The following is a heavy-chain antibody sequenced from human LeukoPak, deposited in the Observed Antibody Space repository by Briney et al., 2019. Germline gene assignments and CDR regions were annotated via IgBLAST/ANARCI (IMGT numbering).Heavy chain of an antibody. CDR2: INPNSGGT. V-gene: IGHV1-2*02. Sequence: GASVKVSCKASGCTFTGYYMHWVRQAPGQGLEWMGWINPNSGGTYYAQKFQGRVTMTRDTSISTAYMELSRLRSDDTAVYYCARERRRLVGFDPWGQGTLVTVSS. CDR1: GCTFTGYY. J-gene: IGHJ5*02. CDR3: ARERRRLVGFDP.